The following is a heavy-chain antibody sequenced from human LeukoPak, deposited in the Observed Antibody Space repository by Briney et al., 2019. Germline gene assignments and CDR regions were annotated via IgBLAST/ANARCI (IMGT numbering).Heavy chain of an antibody. V-gene: IGHV3-7*01. CDR3: ARMGADLRNYNMDV. Sequence: PGGSLRLSCAASGFTFMIYWMSWVRQAPGKGPEWVATIKENESKEYYVDSVKGRFTISRANAKNSLYLQMNSLGGEDTAVYYCARMGADLRNYNMDVWGKGSTVIVSS. CDR1: GFTFMIYW. CDR2: IKENESKE. J-gene: IGHJ6*03.